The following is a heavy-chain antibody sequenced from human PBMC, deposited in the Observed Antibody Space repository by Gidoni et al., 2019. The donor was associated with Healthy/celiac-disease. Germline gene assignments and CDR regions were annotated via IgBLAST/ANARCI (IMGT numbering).Heavy chain of an antibody. D-gene: IGHD6-13*01. V-gene: IGHV1-69*01. CDR3: ARDYVAAAGTYYFDY. Sequence: VQLVQSGAEVKKPGSSVKVSCTASGGTFSSYAISWVRQAPGQGLEWMGGIIPLFGTANYAQKFQGRVTITADESTSTAYMELSSLRSEDTAVYYCARDYVAAAGTYYFDYWGQGTLVTVSS. J-gene: IGHJ4*02. CDR2: IIPLFGTA. CDR1: GGTFSSYA.